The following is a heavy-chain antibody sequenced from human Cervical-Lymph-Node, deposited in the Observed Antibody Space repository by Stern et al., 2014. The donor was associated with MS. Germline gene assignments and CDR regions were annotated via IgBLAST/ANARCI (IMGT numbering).Heavy chain of an antibody. CDR3: ARLSTAVDF. Sequence: MQLVESGPGLVKPSETLSLTCAVSGGSISSRYWGWIRQPPGKGLEWIGLIPHSGDTKDNPSLKSRVTISLQTSKNQFSLKETPVTAADTAVYYCARLSTAVDFWGQGTLVTVSS. CDR2: IPHSGDT. V-gene: IGHV4-59*08. J-gene: IGHJ4*02. CDR1: GGSISSRY.